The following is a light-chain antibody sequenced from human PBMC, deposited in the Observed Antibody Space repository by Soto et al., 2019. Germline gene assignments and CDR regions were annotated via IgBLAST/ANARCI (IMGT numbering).Light chain of an antibody. J-gene: IGKJ4*01. V-gene: IGKV1-9*01. CDR3: QQLNSYPLT. Sequence: IQLTQSPSSLSASVGDRVTITCRASQGISSHLAWYQQKPGKAPKLLISGASTLQTGVPSRFSGSGSGTDFMLTINSLQPEDFATYYCQQLNSYPLTFGGGTKVDIK. CDR1: QGISSH. CDR2: GAS.